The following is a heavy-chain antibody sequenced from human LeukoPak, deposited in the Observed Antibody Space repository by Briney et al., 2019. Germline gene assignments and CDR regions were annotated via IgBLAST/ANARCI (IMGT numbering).Heavy chain of an antibody. V-gene: IGHV3-23*01. Sequence: GGSLRLSCAASGFTFSSYAMSWVRQAPGKGLEWVSAISGSGGSTYYADSVKGRFTISRDDSKNTLYLQMNSLRAEDTAVYYCANLLYDILTGYPLDYWGQGTLVTVSP. J-gene: IGHJ4*02. CDR2: ISGSGGST. D-gene: IGHD3-9*01. CDR3: ANLLYDILTGYPLDY. CDR1: GFTFSSYA.